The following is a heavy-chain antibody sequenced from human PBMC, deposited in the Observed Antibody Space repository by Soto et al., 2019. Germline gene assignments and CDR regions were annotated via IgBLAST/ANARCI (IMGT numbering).Heavy chain of an antibody. Sequence: QVQLVQSGAEVKKPGASVKVSCKTSCYTFISYGITWVRQAPGQGLEWMGWISGYNNKTNYAQKFQGRVTMTTDTSTTTAYMELRSLRSDDTAVYYCARIGRSIVGATRGGYWGQGTLVTVSS. CDR1: CYTFISYG. V-gene: IGHV1-18*01. D-gene: IGHD1-26*01. J-gene: IGHJ4*02. CDR2: ISGYNNKT. CDR3: ARIGRSIVGATRGGY.